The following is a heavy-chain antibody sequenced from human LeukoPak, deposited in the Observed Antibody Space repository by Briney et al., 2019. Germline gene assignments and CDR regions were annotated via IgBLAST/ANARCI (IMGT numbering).Heavy chain of an antibody. J-gene: IGHJ5*02. CDR1: GYTFTSYD. V-gene: IGHV1-8*01. CDR3: AREVKLVRGVRWFDP. D-gene: IGHD3-10*01. CDR2: MNPNSGNT. Sequence: ASVKVSRKASGYTFTSYDINWVRQATGQGLEWMGWMNPNSGNTGYAQKFQGRVTMTRNTSISTAYMELSSLRSEDTAVYYCAREVKLVRGVRWFDPWGQGTLVTVSS.